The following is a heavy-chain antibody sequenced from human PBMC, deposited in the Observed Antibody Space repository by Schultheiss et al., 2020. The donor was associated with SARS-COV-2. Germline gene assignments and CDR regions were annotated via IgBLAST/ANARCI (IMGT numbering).Heavy chain of an antibody. CDR3: AKSGPIQLWLPVVY. D-gene: IGHD5-18*01. CDR2: IRYDGSNK. Sequence: GESLKISCAASGFTFSSYGMHWVRQAPGKGLEWVAFIRYDGSNKYYADSVKGRFTISRDNSKNTLYLQMNSLRAEDTAVYYCAKSGPIQLWLPVVYWGQGTLVTVSS. V-gene: IGHV3-30*02. J-gene: IGHJ4*02. CDR1: GFTFSSYG.